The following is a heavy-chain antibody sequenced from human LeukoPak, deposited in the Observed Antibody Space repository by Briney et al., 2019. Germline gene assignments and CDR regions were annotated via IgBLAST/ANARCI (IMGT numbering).Heavy chain of an antibody. CDR2: ISAYNGNT. Sequence: ASVKVSCTASGYTFTSYGISWVRQAPGQGLEWMGWISAYNGNTNYAQKLQGRVTMTTDTSTSTAYMELRSLRSDDTAVYYCARVSEENYYDSSGVDAFDIWGQGTMVTVSS. CDR1: GYTFTSYG. V-gene: IGHV1-18*01. D-gene: IGHD3-22*01. CDR3: ARVSEENYYDSSGVDAFDI. J-gene: IGHJ3*02.